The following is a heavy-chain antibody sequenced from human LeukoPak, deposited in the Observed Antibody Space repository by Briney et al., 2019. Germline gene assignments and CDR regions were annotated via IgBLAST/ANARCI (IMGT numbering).Heavy chain of an antibody. CDR2: IRSKTNTYAT. CDR3: ARLDTERAAHDHIAMDV. CDR1: RFIFSDSA. Sequence: GGSLRLSCAASRFIFSDSAIHWVRQASGKGLEWVGRIRSKTNTYATAYAASVKGRFTISRDDSKNTAYLQMNSLQTEDTALYYCARLDTERAAHDHIAMDVWGQGTTVTVSS. J-gene: IGHJ6*02. D-gene: IGHD5-18*01. V-gene: IGHV3-73*01.